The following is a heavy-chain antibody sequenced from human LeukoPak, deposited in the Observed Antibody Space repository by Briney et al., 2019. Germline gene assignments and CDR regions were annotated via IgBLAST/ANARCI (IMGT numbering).Heavy chain of an antibody. Sequence: GGSLRLSCAASGFTFSSYAMPWVRQAPGKGLEYVSAISSNGGSTYYANSVKGRFTISRDNSKNTLYLQMGSLRAEDMAVYYCARVRVETLSLEYWGQGTLVTVSS. V-gene: IGHV3-64*01. D-gene: IGHD5-24*01. CDR1: GFTFSSYA. CDR2: ISSNGGST. J-gene: IGHJ4*02. CDR3: ARVRVETLSLEY.